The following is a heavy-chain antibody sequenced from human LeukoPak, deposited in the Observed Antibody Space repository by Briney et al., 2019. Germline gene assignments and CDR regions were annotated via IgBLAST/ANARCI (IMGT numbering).Heavy chain of an antibody. CDR3: ARGDTSSWYYFDY. Sequence: GGSLRLSCAASGFTFSDHYMDWVRQAPGKGLEWVGRIRNKANSYTTEYAASVKGRFTISRDGSKNSLYVQMNSLKTEDTAVYYCARGDTSSWYYFDYWGQGTLVTVSS. J-gene: IGHJ4*02. CDR1: GFTFSDHY. V-gene: IGHV3-72*01. D-gene: IGHD6-13*01. CDR2: IRNKANSYTT.